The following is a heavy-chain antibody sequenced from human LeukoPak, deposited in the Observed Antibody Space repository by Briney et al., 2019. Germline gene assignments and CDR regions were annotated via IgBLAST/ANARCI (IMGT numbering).Heavy chain of an antibody. CDR2: ISSGSSYI. CDR1: GFTFSSYT. V-gene: IGHV3-21*01. D-gene: IGHD3-22*01. Sequence: GGSLGLSCAASGFTFSSYTMNWVRQAPGKGLEWVSIISSGSSYIHYADSVKGRFTISRDNAKNSLYLQMNSLRAEDTAVYYCAREVYYYDSSGFYYSGGFGYWGQGTLLTVSS. J-gene: IGHJ4*02. CDR3: AREVYYYDSSGFYYSGGFGY.